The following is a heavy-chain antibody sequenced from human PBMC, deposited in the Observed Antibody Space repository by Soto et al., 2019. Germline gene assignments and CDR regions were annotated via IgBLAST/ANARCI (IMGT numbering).Heavy chain of an antibody. D-gene: IGHD2-15*01. J-gene: IGHJ4*02. Sequence: GGSLRLPCAASGFSFRNYGMHWVRQAPGKGLEWVAVISYEGSRISYAASVKGRFTISRDNSKNAVFLQMNRLTPDDTAVYSCAKDHGGGNFFLYFDLWGQGTLVTVSS. CDR3: AKDHGGGNFFLYFDL. CDR1: GFSFRNYG. CDR2: ISYEGSRI. V-gene: IGHV3-30*18.